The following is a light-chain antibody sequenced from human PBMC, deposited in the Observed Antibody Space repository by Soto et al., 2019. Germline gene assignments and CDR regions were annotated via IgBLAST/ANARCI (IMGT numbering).Light chain of an antibody. J-gene: IGLJ1*01. V-gene: IGLV2-14*01. Sequence: QSALTQPASVSGSPGQSITISCTGTISDIGGYEYVSWYQQHPGKAPRLMIYEVTYRPSGVSNRFSGSKSGSTASLTISGLQAEDEADYYCSSYTSSSTLEGVFGTGTKVTLL. CDR1: ISDIGGYEY. CDR3: SSYTSSSTLEGV. CDR2: EVT.